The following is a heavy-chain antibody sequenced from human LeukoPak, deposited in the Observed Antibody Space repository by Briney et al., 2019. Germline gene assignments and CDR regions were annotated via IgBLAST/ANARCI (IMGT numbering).Heavy chain of an antibody. J-gene: IGHJ4*02. CDR3: ASTSVGGYDLAPPDY. D-gene: IGHD5-12*01. CDR2: ISAYNGNT. V-gene: IGHV1-18*01. CDR1: GYTFTSYG. Sequence: ASVKVSCKASGYTFTSYGISWVRQAPGQGLEWMGWISAYNGNTNYAQKLQGRVTMTTDTSTSTAYMELRSLRSDDTAVYYCASTSVGGYDLAPPDYWGQGTLVTVSS.